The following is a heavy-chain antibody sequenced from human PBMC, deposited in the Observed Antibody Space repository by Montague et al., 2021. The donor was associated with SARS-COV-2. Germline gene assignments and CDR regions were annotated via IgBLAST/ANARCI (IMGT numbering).Heavy chain of an antibody. CDR3: ARDWWNGDWLFGLYYYGMDV. Sequence: SLRLSCAASGFTFSSYGMHWVRQAPGKGLEWVAVIWYDGSNKYYADSVKGRFTISRDSSKNTLYLQMNSLRAEDTAVYYCARDWWNGDWLFGLYYYGMDVWGQGTTVTVSS. CDR2: IWYDGSNK. V-gene: IGHV3-33*01. CDR1: GFTFSSYG. D-gene: IGHD3-9*01. J-gene: IGHJ6*02.